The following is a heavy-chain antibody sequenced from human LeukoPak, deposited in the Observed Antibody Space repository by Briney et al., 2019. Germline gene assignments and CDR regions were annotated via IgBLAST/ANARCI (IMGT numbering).Heavy chain of an antibody. Sequence: ASVKVSCKASVYTFTSYYMHGVGQAPGQGLEWMGIINPSGGSTSYAQKFQGRVPMPRDTSTSQVYMELRSVRSEDTAVYYCARGLGAHMEIGCWRQGTLVTVSS. CDR2: INPSGGST. J-gene: IGHJ4*02. D-gene: IGHD1-26*01. CDR3: ARGLGAHMEIGC. CDR1: VYTFTSYY. V-gene: IGHV1-46*01.